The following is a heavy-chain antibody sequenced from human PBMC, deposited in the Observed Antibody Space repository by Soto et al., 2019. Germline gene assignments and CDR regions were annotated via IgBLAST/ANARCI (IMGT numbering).Heavy chain of an antibody. Sequence: QGQLQESGPGLVKPSETLSLTCTVSSDCISTEKGWSWFRQPPGKGLEWIGERYHSGSSHYTPSLKSRVCISQEKSKKPFSLKLSSVTAADTAVYSCAKGGGHCRDGVCYAFEVWGKGTMVAVSS. CDR1: SDCISTEKG. CDR3: AKGGGHCRDGVCYAFEV. J-gene: IGHJ3*01. D-gene: IGHD2-8*01. CDR2: RYHSGSS. V-gene: IGHV4-4*02.